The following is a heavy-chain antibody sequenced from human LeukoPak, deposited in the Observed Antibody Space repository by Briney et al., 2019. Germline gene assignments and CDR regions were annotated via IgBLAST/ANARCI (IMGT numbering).Heavy chain of an antibody. J-gene: IGHJ4*02. CDR2: ISAYNGNT. D-gene: IGHD3-22*01. Sequence: ASVKVSCKASGYTFTSYGISWVRQAPGQGLEWMGWISAYNGNTNYAQKLQGRVTMTTDTSTSTAYMELRGLRSDDTAVYYCARDERYDSSGYPFDYWGQGTLVTVSS. V-gene: IGHV1-18*01. CDR3: ARDERYDSSGYPFDY. CDR1: GYTFTSYG.